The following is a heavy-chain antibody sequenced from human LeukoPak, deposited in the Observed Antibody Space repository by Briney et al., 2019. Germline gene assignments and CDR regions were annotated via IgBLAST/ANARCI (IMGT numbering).Heavy chain of an antibody. Sequence: VASVKVSCKASGYTFTIYAMHWVRQAPGQRLEWMGWINAGNGNTKYSQKFLGRVTITRDTSASTAYMELSSLRSEDTAVYYCARTRFGEGPFDYWGQGTLVTVSS. CDR2: INAGNGNT. D-gene: IGHD3-10*01. CDR1: GYTFTIYA. J-gene: IGHJ4*02. CDR3: ARTRFGEGPFDY. V-gene: IGHV1-3*01.